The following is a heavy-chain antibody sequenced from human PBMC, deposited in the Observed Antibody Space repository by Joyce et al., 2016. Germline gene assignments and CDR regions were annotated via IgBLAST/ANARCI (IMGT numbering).Heavy chain of an antibody. J-gene: IGHJ5*02. CDR3: SGRGTRPATRLDP. V-gene: IGHV4-4*02. Sequence: QVHLQDSGPGLVKPSETLSLTCGVSGGSISSIKWWSWLRQPPGKGLDGFGEIHLSWVTNDNPSVRSPVTISLDTSKGPFSLTLKSVTAADAAFYDCSGRGTRPATRLDPWGQGTLITVSS. D-gene: IGHD2-15*01. CDR1: GGSISSIKW. CDR2: IHLSWVT.